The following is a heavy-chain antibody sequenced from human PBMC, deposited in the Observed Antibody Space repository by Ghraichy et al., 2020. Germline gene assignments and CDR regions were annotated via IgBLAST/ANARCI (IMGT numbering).Heavy chain of an antibody. Sequence: SETLSLTCAVYGGSFSGYYWSWIRQPPGKGLEWIGEINHSGSTNYNPSLKSRVTISVDTSKNQFSLKLSSVTAADTAVYYCARGGAYCGGDCYFRRFQPTRWVGELDAFDIWGQGTMVTVSS. J-gene: IGHJ3*02. CDR3: ARGGAYCGGDCYFRRFQPTRWVGELDAFDI. D-gene: IGHD2-21*02. CDR2: INHSGST. CDR1: GGSFSGYY. V-gene: IGHV4-34*01.